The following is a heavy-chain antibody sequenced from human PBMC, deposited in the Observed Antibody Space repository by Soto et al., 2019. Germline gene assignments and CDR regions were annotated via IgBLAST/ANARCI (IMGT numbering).Heavy chain of an antibody. CDR3: ARGYYSEIPLDY. D-gene: IGHD3-22*01. CDR1: GGSISSYY. V-gene: IGHV4-59*01. Sequence: SETLSLTCTVSGGSISSYYWSWIRQPPGKGLEWIGYIYYSGSTNYNPSLKSRVTISVDTSKNQFSLKLSSVTAADTAVYYCARGYYSEIPLDYWGQGTLVTVSS. CDR2: IYYSGST. J-gene: IGHJ4*02.